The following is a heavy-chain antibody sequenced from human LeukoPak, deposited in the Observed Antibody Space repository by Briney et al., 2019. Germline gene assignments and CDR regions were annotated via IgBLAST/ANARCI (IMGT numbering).Heavy chain of an antibody. J-gene: IGHJ4*02. CDR2: ISPGSTTI. CDR1: GFTFVSHG. D-gene: IGHD4-17*01. V-gene: IGHV3-48*01. CDR3: ARVRGPTVTTMYFDY. Sequence: GGSLRLYCAASGFTFVSHGMIWVRQAPGKGLEWLSYISPGSTTINSADSVKDRFTTSRDKAKSSLFLQMDSLGAEDTAVYYCARVRGPTVTTMYFDYWGQGALVTVPS.